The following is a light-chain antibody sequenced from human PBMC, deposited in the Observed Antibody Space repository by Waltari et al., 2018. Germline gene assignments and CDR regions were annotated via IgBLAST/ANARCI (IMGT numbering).Light chain of an antibody. V-gene: IGKV4-1*01. CDR2: WAS. CDR3: QQYYSPPPLFT. Sequence: DIVMTQSPDSLAVSLGERATLNCKSSASVLYGSNNKNYLAWYQQKPGQPPKLLIYWASSRESGVPDRFSGSGSGTDFTLTISSLQAEDVAVYYCQQYYSPPPLFTFGPETKVDIK. CDR1: ASVLYGSNNKNY. J-gene: IGKJ3*01.